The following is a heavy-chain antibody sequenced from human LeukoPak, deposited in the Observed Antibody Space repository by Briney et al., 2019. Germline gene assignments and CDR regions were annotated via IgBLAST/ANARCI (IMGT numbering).Heavy chain of an antibody. CDR2: IKQDGSEK. CDR3: ARVSAGVIGMKDVFDI. J-gene: IGHJ3*02. V-gene: IGHV3-7*01. D-gene: IGHD3-16*02. Sequence: GGSLRLSCAASGFSVTTYAMGWVRQAPGKGLEWVANIKQDGSEKYYVDSVKGRFTISRDNAKNSLYLQMNSLRAEDTAAYYCARVSAGVIGMKDVFDIWGQGTMVTVSS. CDR1: GFSVTTYA.